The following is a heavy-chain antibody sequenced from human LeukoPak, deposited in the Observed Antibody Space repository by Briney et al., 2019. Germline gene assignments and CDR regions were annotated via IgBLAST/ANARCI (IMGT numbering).Heavy chain of an antibody. CDR1: GGSISSGSYY. J-gene: IGHJ5*02. CDR2: IYTSGST. CDR3: ARDRDYYASGSPSHPNWFDP. D-gene: IGHD3-10*01. Sequence: PSETLSLTCTVSGGSISSGSYYWSWIRQPAGKGLEWIGRIYTSGSTNYNPSLKSRVTISVDTSKNQFSLKLSSVTAADTAVYYCARDRDYYASGSPSHPNWFDPWGQGTLVTVSS. V-gene: IGHV4-61*02.